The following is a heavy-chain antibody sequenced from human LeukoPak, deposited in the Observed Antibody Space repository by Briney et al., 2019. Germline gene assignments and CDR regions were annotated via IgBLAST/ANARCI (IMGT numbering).Heavy chain of an antibody. V-gene: IGHV1-46*01. CDR1: GYTFTSYY. CDR2: VNPSGGST. D-gene: IGHD6-19*01. J-gene: IGHJ4*02. Sequence: ASVKVSCKASGYTFTSYYMHWVRQAPGQGLEWMGIVNPSGGSTSYAQKFQGRVTMTRDTSTSTVYMELRSLRSEDTAVYYCARDPYPSIAVAGSIDYWGQGTLVTVSS. CDR3: ARDPYPSIAVAGSIDY.